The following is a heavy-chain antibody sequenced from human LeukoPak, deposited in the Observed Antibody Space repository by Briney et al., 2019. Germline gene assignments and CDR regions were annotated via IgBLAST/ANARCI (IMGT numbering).Heavy chain of an antibody. CDR3: ARPPGL. Sequence: SETLSLTCTISGGSISSYSWNWIRQPPGKGPEWIGYIYYSGSTNYNPSLKSRVTISVDASKNQFSLRLTSVTAADTAVYYCARPPGLWGRGTLVTVSS. CDR2: IYYSGST. CDR1: GGSISSYS. V-gene: IGHV4-59*08. J-gene: IGHJ2*01.